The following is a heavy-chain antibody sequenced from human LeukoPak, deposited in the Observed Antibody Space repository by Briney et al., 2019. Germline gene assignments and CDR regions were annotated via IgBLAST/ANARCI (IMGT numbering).Heavy chain of an antibody. D-gene: IGHD7-27*01. J-gene: IGHJ4*02. V-gene: IGHV3-30*18. CDR1: GFTFSSYG. CDR2: ISYDGSNK. CDR3: AKAGANWGFWYYFDY. Sequence: GRSLRLSCAASGFTFSSYGMHWARQAPGKGLEWVAVISYDGSNKYYADSVKGRFTISRDNSKNTLYLQMNSLRAEDTAVYYCAKAGANWGFWYYFDYWGQGTLVTVSS.